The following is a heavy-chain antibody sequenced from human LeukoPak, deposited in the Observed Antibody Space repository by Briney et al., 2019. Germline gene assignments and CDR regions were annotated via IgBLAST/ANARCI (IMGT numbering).Heavy chain of an antibody. J-gene: IGHJ4*02. D-gene: IGHD3-22*01. Sequence: GESLQISCQGSGYIFTSYWSGWGRQLPGKGGEWMGIIYPGDSDTRYSPSFQGQVTISADKSIRTPYLQWSSLKASDTAMYYCARQLSYYDSSGSKDYWGQGTLVTVSS. CDR2: IYPGDSDT. CDR1: GYIFTSYW. CDR3: ARQLSYYDSSGSKDY. V-gene: IGHV5-51*01.